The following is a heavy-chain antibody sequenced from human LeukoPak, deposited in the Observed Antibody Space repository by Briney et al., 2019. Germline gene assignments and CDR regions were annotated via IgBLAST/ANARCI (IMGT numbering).Heavy chain of an antibody. V-gene: IGHV3-21*04. Sequence: PGGSLRLSCAASGFTFSSYSMNWVRQAPGKGLEWVSSISSSSSYIYYADSVKGRFTISRDNSKNTLYLQMNSLRAEDTAVYYCAKDKYCSGGSCYSDYWGQGTLVTVSS. CDR2: ISSSSSYI. CDR3: AKDKYCSGGSCYSDY. J-gene: IGHJ4*02. CDR1: GFTFSSYS. D-gene: IGHD2-15*01.